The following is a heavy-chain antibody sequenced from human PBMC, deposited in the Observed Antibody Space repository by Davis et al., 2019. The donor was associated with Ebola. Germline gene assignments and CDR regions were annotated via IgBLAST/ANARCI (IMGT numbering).Heavy chain of an antibody. CDR2: IYSGGST. J-gene: IGHJ4*02. V-gene: IGHV3-66*01. CDR1: GFTVSSNY. Sequence: PGGSLRLSCAASGFTVSSNYMSWVRQAPGKGLEWVSVIYSGGSTYYADSVKGRFTISRDNSKNTLYLQMNSLRAEDTAVYYCARDYEGYYYGSGNNWGQGTLVTVSS. D-gene: IGHD3-10*01. CDR3: ARDYEGYYYGSGNN.